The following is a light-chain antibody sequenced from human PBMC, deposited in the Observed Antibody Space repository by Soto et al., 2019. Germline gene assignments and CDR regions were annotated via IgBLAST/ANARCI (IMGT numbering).Light chain of an antibody. V-gene: IGKV3-20*01. Sequence: VLTQSPGTLSLSPGESATLSCRASPSVSGSNLAWYQQKPGQAPRLVIYGASNRATGIPDRFSGSGSGTDFTLTISRLEPEDFAVYYCQQYGSSGTFGQGTKVDIK. J-gene: IGKJ1*01. CDR1: PSVSGSN. CDR3: QQYGSSGT. CDR2: GAS.